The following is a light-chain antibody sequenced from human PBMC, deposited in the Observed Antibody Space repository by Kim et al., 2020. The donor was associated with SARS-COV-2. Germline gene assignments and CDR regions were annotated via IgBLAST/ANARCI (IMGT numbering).Light chain of an antibody. V-gene: IGKV3-20*01. CDR2: GAS. J-gene: IGKJ1*01. CDR1: QIITNIY. Sequence: SPGQRATRSCRASQIITNIYLAWYQQKPGQAPRLLMYGASSRATDVPDRFSGSGSGTDFTLTISRLEAEDFAVYYCQQYGSSPRTFGQGTKVDIK. CDR3: QQYGSSPRT.